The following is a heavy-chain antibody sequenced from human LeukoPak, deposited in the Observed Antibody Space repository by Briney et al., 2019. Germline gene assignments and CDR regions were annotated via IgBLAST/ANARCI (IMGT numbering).Heavy chain of an antibody. CDR3: ASGYCSSTSCYTGSTVNYDY. CDR1: GYTFTSYG. J-gene: IGHJ4*02. V-gene: IGHV1-18*01. Sequence: ASVKVSCKASGYTFTSYGISWVRQAPGQGLEWMGWISAYNGNTNYAQKLQGRVTMTTDTSTSTAYMELRSPRSDDTAVYYCASGYCSSTSCYTGSTVNYDYWGQGTLVTVSS. D-gene: IGHD2-2*02. CDR2: ISAYNGNT.